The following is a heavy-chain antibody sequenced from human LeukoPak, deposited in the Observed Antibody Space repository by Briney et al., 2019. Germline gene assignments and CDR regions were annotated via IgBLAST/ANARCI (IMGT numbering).Heavy chain of an antibody. CDR2: ISGSGSNT. D-gene: IGHD3-3*01. CDR1: GFSFSSSA. V-gene: IGHV3-23*01. Sequence: PWGSLRLSCAASGFSFSSSAMNWVRQAPGKGLEWVSDISGSGSNTYYADSVKGRFTISRDNSKNTLFLQMNSLRAEDTAIYYCAKAPGGYYSYFDYWGQGTLVTVSS. J-gene: IGHJ4*02. CDR3: AKAPGGYYSYFDY.